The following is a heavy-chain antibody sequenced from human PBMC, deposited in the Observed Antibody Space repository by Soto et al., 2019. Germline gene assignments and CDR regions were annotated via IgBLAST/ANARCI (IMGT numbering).Heavy chain of an antibody. D-gene: IGHD6-19*01. CDR3: ARVSSGWYYAFDY. Sequence: GGSLRLSCAASGFPLSSYWMSWVRQAPGKGLEWVANIKQDGSEKYYVDSVKGRFTISRDNAKNSLYLQMNSLRAEDTAVYYCARVSSGWYYAFDYWGQGTLVTVSS. V-gene: IGHV3-7*01. J-gene: IGHJ4*02. CDR1: GFPLSSYW. CDR2: IKQDGSEK.